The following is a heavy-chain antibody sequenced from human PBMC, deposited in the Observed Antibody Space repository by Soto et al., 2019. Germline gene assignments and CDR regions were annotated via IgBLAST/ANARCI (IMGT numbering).Heavy chain of an antibody. J-gene: IGHJ2*01. CDR3: ARGYSSSWYLWYFDL. V-gene: IGHV3-33*01. D-gene: IGHD6-13*01. CDR1: GFTFSSYG. Sequence: QVQLVESGGGVVQPGRSLRLSCAASGFTFSSYGMHWVRQAPGKGLEWVAVIWYDGSNKYYADSVKGRFTISRDNSKNTLYLQMNSLRAEDTAVYYGARGYSSSWYLWYFDLWGRGTLVTVSS. CDR2: IWYDGSNK.